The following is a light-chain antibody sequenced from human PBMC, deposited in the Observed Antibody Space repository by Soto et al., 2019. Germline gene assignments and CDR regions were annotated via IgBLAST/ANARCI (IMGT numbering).Light chain of an antibody. J-gene: IGKJ2*01. V-gene: IGKV1-39*01. CDR1: QSISSY. Sequence: DIQMTQSPSSLSASVGDRVTITCRASQSISSYLNWYQQKPGKAPKLLIYAASSLQSGVSSRFSGSGSGTDFTLTISSLQPEDFATYYCQQSYFVGQGTKLEIK. CDR3: QQSYF. CDR2: AAS.